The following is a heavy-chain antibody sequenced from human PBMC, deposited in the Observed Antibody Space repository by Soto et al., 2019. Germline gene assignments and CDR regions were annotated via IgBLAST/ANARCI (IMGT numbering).Heavy chain of an antibody. V-gene: IGHV3-23*01. J-gene: IGHJ5*02. Sequence: GGSLRLSCAASGFTFSSYAMSWVRQAPWKGLEWVSAISGRCGSTYYADSVKSRFTVSRENSKKTLYLQVNGLRAEDTAVYDCASPPFYDSVLESYRTNENRFDPWGQGTLVNVPS. CDR2: ISGRCGST. CDR1: GFTFSSYA. CDR3: ASPPFYDSVLESYRTNENRFDP. D-gene: IGHD3-16*02.